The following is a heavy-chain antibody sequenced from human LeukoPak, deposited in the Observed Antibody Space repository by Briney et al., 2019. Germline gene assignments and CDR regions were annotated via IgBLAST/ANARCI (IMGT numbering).Heavy chain of an antibody. CDR2: IYYSGST. J-gene: IGHJ4*02. D-gene: IGHD3-22*01. CDR3: ARGASYYYDSSGYYFLDY. CDR1: GGSISSYY. V-gene: IGHV4-59*01. Sequence: SETLSLTCTVSGGSISSYYWSWIRQPPGKGLEWIGYIYYSGSTNYNPSLKSRVTISVDTSKNQFSLKLSSVTAADTAVYYCARGASYYYDSSGYYFLDYWGQGTLVTVSS.